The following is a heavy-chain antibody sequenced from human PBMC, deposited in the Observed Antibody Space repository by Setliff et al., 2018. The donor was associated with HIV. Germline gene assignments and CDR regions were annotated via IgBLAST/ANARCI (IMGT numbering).Heavy chain of an antibody. J-gene: IGHJ4*02. D-gene: IGHD6-13*01. CDR1: GGSISSGDYY. Sequence: PSETLSLTCTVSGGSISSGDYYWSWIRQPPGKGLEWIGYIYYSGSTYYNPSLKSRVTISVDTSKNQFSLKLSSVTAADTAVYYCARGGGSWYGDDSFDYWGQGTLVTVSS. CDR3: ARGGGSWYGDDSFDY. CDR2: IYYSGST. V-gene: IGHV4-30-4*08.